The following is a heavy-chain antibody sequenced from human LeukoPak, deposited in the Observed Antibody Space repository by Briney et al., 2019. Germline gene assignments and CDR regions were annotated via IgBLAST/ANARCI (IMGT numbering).Heavy chain of an antibody. CDR2: IFYSGST. Sequence: PSETLSLTCTASGVSLSTYSWSWIRQPPGKGLEWIRHIFYSGSTNYNPSLKSRHTISFDTSKKQLLKMLRYVTAADTAVYYCARRRDSGSYLDAFDIWGQRTMVTVSS. V-gene: IGHV4-59*08. CDR1: GVSLSTYS. D-gene: IGHD1-26*01. CDR3: ARRRDSGSYLDAFDI. J-gene: IGHJ3*02.